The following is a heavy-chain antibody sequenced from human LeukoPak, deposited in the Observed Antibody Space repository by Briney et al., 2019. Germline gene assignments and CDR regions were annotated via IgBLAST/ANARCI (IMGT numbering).Heavy chain of an antibody. CDR3: VIAYYYDSSGYDY. J-gene: IGHJ4*02. D-gene: IGHD3-22*01. V-gene: IGHV3-64D*06. CDR2: ISSNGGST. CDR1: GFTFSSYA. Sequence: GGSLRLSCAASGFTFSSYAMHWVRQAPGKGLEYVSAISSNGGSTYCADSVKGRFTISRDNSKNTLYLQMSSLRAEDTAVYYCVIAYYYDSSGYDYWGQGTLVTVSS.